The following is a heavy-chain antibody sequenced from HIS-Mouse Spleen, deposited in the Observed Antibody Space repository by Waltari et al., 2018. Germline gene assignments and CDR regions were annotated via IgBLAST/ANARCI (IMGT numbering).Heavy chain of an antibody. Sequence: QLQLQESGPGLVKPSETLSLTCTVSGGSISSSSYYWGWIRQPPGKGLKWIGSIYYSGTNYYNRPLKSVVTISVDTSKNQFSLKLSAVTAADTAVYYCAREIPYSSSWYDWYFDLWGRGTLVTVSS. V-gene: IGHV4-39*07. D-gene: IGHD6-13*01. CDR1: GGSISSSSYY. CDR2: IYYSGTN. CDR3: AREIPYSSSWYDWYFDL. J-gene: IGHJ2*01.